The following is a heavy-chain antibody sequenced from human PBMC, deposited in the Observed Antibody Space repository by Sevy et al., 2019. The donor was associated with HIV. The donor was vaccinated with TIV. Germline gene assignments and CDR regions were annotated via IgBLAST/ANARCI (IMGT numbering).Heavy chain of an antibody. J-gene: IGHJ4*02. CDR3: ARVPGDGYIDFDY. Sequence: GGSLRLSCAASGFTFSDYYMSWIRQAPGKGLEWVSYISSSGCTIYYADSVKGRFTISRDNAKNSLYLQMNSLRAEDTAVYYCARVPGDGYIDFDYWGQGTLVTVSS. V-gene: IGHV3-11*01. CDR2: ISSSGCTI. CDR1: GFTFSDYY. D-gene: IGHD2-21*01.